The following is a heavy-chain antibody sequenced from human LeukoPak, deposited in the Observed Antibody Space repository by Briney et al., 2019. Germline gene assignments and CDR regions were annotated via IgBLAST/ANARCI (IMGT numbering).Heavy chain of an antibody. CDR3: ARGRRRPHYYGMDV. CDR2: INHSGST. J-gene: IGHJ6*02. Sequence: SETLSLTCAVYGGSFSGYYWSWIRQPPGKGLEWIGEINHSGSTNYNPSLKSRVTISVVTSKNQFSLKLSSVTAADTAVYYCARGRRRPHYYGMDVWGQGTTVTVSS. CDR1: GGSFSGYY. V-gene: IGHV4-34*01.